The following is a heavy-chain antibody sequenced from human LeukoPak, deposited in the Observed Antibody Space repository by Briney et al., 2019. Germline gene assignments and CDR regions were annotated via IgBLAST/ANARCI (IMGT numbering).Heavy chain of an antibody. Sequence: GGSLRLSCAASGFTFSSYSMNWVRQAPGKGLEWVSSISSSSDFIYYADSVKGRFTISRDNAKNSLYLQMNSLRAEDTAVYYCARDSGSYSGLETELEYWGQGALVTVSS. J-gene: IGHJ4*02. CDR2: ISSSSDFI. V-gene: IGHV3-21*01. CDR1: GFTFSSYS. D-gene: IGHD1-26*01. CDR3: ARDSGSYSGLETELEY.